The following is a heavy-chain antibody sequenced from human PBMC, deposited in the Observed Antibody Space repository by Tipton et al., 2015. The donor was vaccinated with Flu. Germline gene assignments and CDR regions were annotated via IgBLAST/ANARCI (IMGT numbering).Heavy chain of an antibody. D-gene: IGHD3-22*01. CDR1: GDSVGSPYY. J-gene: IGHJ4*02. CDR2: IYYSGST. V-gene: IGHV4-31*02. Sequence: LRLSCSVSGDSVGSPYYWGWIRQHPGKGLEWIGYIYYSGSTYYNPSLKSRVTISVDTSKNQFSLELSSVTAADTAVYYCARTAYYDSSGYSTPLHDYWGQGTLVTVSS. CDR3: ARTAYYDSSGYSTPLHDY.